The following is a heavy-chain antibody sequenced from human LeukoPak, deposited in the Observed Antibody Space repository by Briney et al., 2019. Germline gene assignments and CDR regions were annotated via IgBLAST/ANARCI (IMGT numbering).Heavy chain of an antibody. J-gene: IGHJ6*03. Sequence: SETPSLTCTVSGGSISSGGYYWSWIRQHPGKGLEWIGYIYYSGSTYYNPSLKSRVTISVDTSKNQFSLKLSSVTAADTAVYYCATGRGSMVRGVNSSYMDVWGKGTTVTVSS. CDR1: GGSISSGGYY. CDR2: IYYSGST. CDR3: ATGRGSMVRGVNSSYMDV. D-gene: IGHD3-10*01. V-gene: IGHV4-31*03.